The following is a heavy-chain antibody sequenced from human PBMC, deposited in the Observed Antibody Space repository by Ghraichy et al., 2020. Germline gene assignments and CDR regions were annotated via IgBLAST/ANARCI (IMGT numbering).Heavy chain of an antibody. CDR1: GYTFTSYD. J-gene: IGHJ6*02. CDR2: MNPNSGNT. D-gene: IGHD5-12*01. V-gene: IGHV1-8*01. Sequence: ASVKVSCKASGYTFTSYDINWVRQATGQGLEWMGWMNPNSGNTGYAQKFQGRVTITRNTSISTAYMELSSLRSEDTAVYYCARGGGYESLLSSSVYYGMDVWGQGTTVTVSS. CDR3: ARGGGYESLLSSSVYYGMDV.